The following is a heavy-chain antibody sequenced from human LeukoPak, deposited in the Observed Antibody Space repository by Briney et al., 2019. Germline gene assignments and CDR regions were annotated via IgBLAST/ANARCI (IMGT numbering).Heavy chain of an antibody. J-gene: IGHJ4*02. D-gene: IGHD3-22*01. V-gene: IGHV3-30*18. CDR2: ISYDGSNK. CDR3: AKDAADSSVQGY. CDR1: GFTFSSYG. Sequence: GGSLRLSCAASGFTFSSYGMHWVRQAPGKGLEWVAVISYDGSNKYYADSVKGRFTISRDNSKNTLYLQMNSLRAEDTAVYYCAKDAADSSVQGYWGQGTLVTVSS.